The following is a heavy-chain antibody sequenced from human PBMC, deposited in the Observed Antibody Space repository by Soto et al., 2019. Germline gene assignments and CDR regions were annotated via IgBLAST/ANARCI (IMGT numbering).Heavy chain of an antibody. V-gene: IGHV3-7*01. CDR2: IKQDESEK. D-gene: IGHD3-3*01. J-gene: IGHJ5*02. CDR1: GFTFSSYW. Sequence: EVQLVESGGGLVQVGGSLRLSCAASGFTFSSYWMSWVRQAPGKGLEWVANIKQDESEKYYVDSVNGRFTISRDNAKNSLYLQMNGLRAEDTAVYYCARVGKLGDYDFWSGNNWFDPWGQGTLVTVSS. CDR3: ARVGKLGDYDFWSGNNWFDP.